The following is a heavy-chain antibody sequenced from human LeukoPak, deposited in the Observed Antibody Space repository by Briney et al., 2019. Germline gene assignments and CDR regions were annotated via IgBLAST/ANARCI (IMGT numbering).Heavy chain of an antibody. CDR2: IYYSGST. CDR1: GGSISSGGYY. Sequence: PSETLPITCTVSGGSISSGGYYWSWIRQHPGKRLEWLGYIYYSGSTYYNPSLKSRVTISVDTSKNQFSLKLSSVTAADTAVYYCAREVLFPYSSSWYYFDYWGQGTLVTVSS. V-gene: IGHV4-31*03. D-gene: IGHD6-13*01. CDR3: AREVLFPYSSSWYYFDY. J-gene: IGHJ4*02.